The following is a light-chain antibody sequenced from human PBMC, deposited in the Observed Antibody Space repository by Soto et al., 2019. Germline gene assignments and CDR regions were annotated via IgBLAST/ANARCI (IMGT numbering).Light chain of an antibody. V-gene: IGKV1-5*03. CDR3: QQYSDYPLT. J-gene: IGKJ4*01. Sequence: DIQMTQSPSTLSASVGDRVTITCRASQSLGDWLAWYQQKPGTAPTLLIYRASHLEDGVSSRFSGSGSGTEFTLTISSLQPGDFASYYCQQYSDYPLTFGGGTKVDVK. CDR2: RAS. CDR1: QSLGDW.